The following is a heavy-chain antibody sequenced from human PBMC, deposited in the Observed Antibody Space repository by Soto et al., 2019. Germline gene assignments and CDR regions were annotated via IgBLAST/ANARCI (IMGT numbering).Heavy chain of an antibody. D-gene: IGHD3-10*01. Sequence: GGSLRLSCAASGFTFGSYAMSWVRQAPGKGLEWVSAISGSGGSTYYADSVKGRFTISRDNSKNTLYLQMNSLRAEDTAVYYCAKVPLGLWFGELLLFLDYWGQGTLVTVSS. CDR1: GFTFGSYA. CDR3: AKVPLGLWFGELLLFLDY. V-gene: IGHV3-23*01. CDR2: ISGSGGST. J-gene: IGHJ4*02.